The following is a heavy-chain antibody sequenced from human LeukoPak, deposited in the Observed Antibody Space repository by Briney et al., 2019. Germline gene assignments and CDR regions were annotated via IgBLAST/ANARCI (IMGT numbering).Heavy chain of an antibody. CDR3: ASPGGYSYGPTPHYSFDY. V-gene: IGHV4-39*01. CDR2: ISYSGST. CDR1: GGPISSSSYY. J-gene: IGHJ4*02. D-gene: IGHD5-18*01. Sequence: PSETLTLTCTVSGGPISSSSYYWGWIRQPPGKGLEWIGSISYSGSTYYTPSLKSRVSISVDTSKNQVSLQLTSVTATDTAVYFCASPGGYSYGPTPHYSFDYRSQGTLVTVSS.